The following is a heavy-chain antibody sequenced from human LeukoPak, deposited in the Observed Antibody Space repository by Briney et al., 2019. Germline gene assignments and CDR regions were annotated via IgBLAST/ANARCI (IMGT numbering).Heavy chain of an antibody. CDR3: ARKAVTQYYFDY. J-gene: IGHJ4*02. CDR1: GFTFSSYA. Sequence: GGSLRLSCAASGFTFSSYAMSWVRQAPGKGLEWVAVIWYDGSNKYYADSVKGRFTISRDNSKNTLYLQMNSLRAEDTAVYYCARKAVTQYYFDYWGQGTLVTVSS. D-gene: IGHD2-21*02. CDR2: IWYDGSNK. V-gene: IGHV3-33*08.